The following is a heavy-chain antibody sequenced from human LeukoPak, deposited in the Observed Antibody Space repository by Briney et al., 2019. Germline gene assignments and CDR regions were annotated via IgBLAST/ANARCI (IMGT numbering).Heavy chain of an antibody. D-gene: IGHD1-26*01. Sequence: ASVKVSCKASGYTFTSYAMNWVRQAPGQGLEWMGIINPSGGSTSYAQKFQGRVTMTRDTSTSTVYMELSSLRPEDTAVYYCARDGGGSYYNYWGQGTLVTVSS. CDR2: INPSGGST. CDR3: ARDGGGSYYNY. V-gene: IGHV1-46*01. J-gene: IGHJ4*02. CDR1: GYTFTSYA.